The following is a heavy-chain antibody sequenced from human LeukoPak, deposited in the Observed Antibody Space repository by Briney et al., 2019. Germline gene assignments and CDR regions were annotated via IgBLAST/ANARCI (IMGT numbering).Heavy chain of an antibody. CDR2: ISSSSSYI. Sequence: GGSLRLSCAASGFTFSSYSMNWVRQAPGKGLEWVSSISSSSSYIYYADSVKGRFTISRDNAKNSLYLQMNSLRAEDTAVYYCARDRNYYDGSGYYDAFDIWGQGTMVTVSS. CDR1: GFTFSSYS. J-gene: IGHJ3*02. V-gene: IGHV3-21*01. CDR3: ARDRNYYDGSGYYDAFDI. D-gene: IGHD3-22*01.